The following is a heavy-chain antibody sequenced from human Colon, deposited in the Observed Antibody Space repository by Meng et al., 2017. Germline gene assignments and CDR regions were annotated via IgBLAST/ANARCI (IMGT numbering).Heavy chain of an antibody. J-gene: IGHJ2*01. D-gene: IGHD7-27*01. Sequence: ASVKVSCKASGYTFTDYFMHWLRQAPGQRLEWMGYIDPNSGGTTFAQKFQGRVTMTRDTSISTVYMDLYSMTSDDTAVYYCARRGAGTGAWYFDLWGRGTLVTVSS. CDR2: IDPNSGGT. CDR3: ARRGAGTGAWYFDL. CDR1: GYTFTDYF. V-gene: IGHV1-2*02.